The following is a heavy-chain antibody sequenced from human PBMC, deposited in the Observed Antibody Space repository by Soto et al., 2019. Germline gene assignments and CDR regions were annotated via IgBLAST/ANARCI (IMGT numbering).Heavy chain of an antibody. Sequence: ASVKVSCKASGYTFTSYGISWVRQAPGQGLEWMGWISAYNGNTNYAQKLQGRVTMTTDTSTSTVYMELRSLRSDDTAVYYCARDLGSITMIVVVTDDAFDIWGQGTMVTVSS. CDR2: ISAYNGNT. CDR1: GYTFTSYG. CDR3: ARDLGSITMIVVVTDDAFDI. V-gene: IGHV1-18*01. D-gene: IGHD3-22*01. J-gene: IGHJ3*02.